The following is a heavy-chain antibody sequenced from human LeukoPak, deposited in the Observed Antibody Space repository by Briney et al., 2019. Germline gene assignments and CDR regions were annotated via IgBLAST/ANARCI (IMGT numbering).Heavy chain of an antibody. V-gene: IGHV3-23*01. CDR3: AKATPPAPPATRYYDN. Sequence: AGSLTLPCAPAGSTPTIYSMRCVRLAPGTPPDWASPITCIGRSTYYADSVKGRFTITKDNSKNTLYLQMNSLRADDTAVYYCAKATPPAPPATRYYDNWNQGRLVPVSS. D-gene: IGHD1-14*01. CDR1: GSTPTIYS. J-gene: IGHJ4*02. CDR2: ITCIGRST.